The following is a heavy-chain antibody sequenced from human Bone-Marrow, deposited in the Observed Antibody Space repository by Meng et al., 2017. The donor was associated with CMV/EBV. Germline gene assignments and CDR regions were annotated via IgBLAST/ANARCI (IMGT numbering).Heavy chain of an antibody. V-gene: IGHV1-2*02. CDR2: INPNSGGT. CDR1: GYTFTGYY. D-gene: IGHD3-3*01. Sequence: ASVKVSCKASGYTFTGYYMHWVRQAPGQGLEWMGWINPNSGGTNYAQKFQGRVTMTRGTSISTAYMELSRLRSDDTAVYYCAREGARFKNWFDPWGQGTLVTVSS. J-gene: IGHJ5*02. CDR3: AREGARFKNWFDP.